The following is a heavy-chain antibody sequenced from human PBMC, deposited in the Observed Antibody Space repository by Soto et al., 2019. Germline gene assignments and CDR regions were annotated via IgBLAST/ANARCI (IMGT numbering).Heavy chain of an antibody. CDR2: ISSSGGST. J-gene: IGHJ4*02. V-gene: IGHV3-23*01. CDR1: GFTFSSYA. Sequence: EVQLLESGGGLVQPGGSLRLSCAASGFTFSSYAMNWVRQAPGKGLEWVSTISSSGGSTYYADSVKGRFTISRDNSKNTLYLQVNSLRADDTAVYYCAKRATYGDYPLGPNYFDYWGQGTLVTVSS. D-gene: IGHD4-17*01. CDR3: AKRATYGDYPLGPNYFDY.